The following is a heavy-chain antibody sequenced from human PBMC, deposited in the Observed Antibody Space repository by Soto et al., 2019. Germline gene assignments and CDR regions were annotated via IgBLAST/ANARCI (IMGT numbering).Heavy chain of an antibody. CDR3: ASEMLTWTDNRFDP. CDR2: IYSGGST. D-gene: IGHD2-8*01. Sequence: EVQLVESGGGLVQPGGSLRLSCAASGFTVSSNYMSWVRQAPGKGLEWVSVIYSGGSTYYADSVKGRFTISRDNSKNTLYLQMNSLRAEDKAVYYCASEMLTWTDNRFDPWGQGTLVTVSS. CDR1: GFTVSSNY. V-gene: IGHV3-66*01. J-gene: IGHJ5*02.